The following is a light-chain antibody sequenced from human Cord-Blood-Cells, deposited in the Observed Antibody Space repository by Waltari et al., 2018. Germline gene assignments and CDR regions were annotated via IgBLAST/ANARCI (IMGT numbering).Light chain of an antibody. Sequence: DIVMTQSPDSLAVSLGERATINCKSSQSVLYSSNNKNYLAWYQQKPGQPPKLLIYWASTRESGFPDRCSGSGSGTDFTLTISSLQAEDVAVYYCQQYYSTPRTFGQGTKVEIK. V-gene: IGKV4-1*01. CDR1: QSVLYSSNNKNY. CDR2: WAS. CDR3: QQYYSTPRT. J-gene: IGKJ1*01.